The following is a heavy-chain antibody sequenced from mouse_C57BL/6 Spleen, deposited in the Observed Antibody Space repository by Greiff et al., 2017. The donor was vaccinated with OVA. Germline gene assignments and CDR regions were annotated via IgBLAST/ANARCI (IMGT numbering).Heavy chain of an antibody. CDR1: GYTFTSYW. Sequence: QVQLQQPGAELVKPGASVKMSCKASGYTFTSYWITWVKQRPGQGLEWIGDIYPGSGSTNYNEKFKSKATLTVDTYSSTAYMQLSSLTSEDSAVYDGAVLGYGSSGEGAMDYWGQGTSVTVSS. V-gene: IGHV1-55*01. J-gene: IGHJ4*01. CDR3: AVLGYGSSGEGAMDY. D-gene: IGHD1-1*01. CDR2: IYPGSGST.